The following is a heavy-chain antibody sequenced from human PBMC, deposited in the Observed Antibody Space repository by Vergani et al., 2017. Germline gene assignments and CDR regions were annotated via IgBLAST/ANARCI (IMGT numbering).Heavy chain of an antibody. J-gene: IGHJ4*02. Sequence: VQLLESGGGLVQPGGSLRLSCAASGFTFSSYGMHWVRQAPGKGLEWVAVISYDGSNKYYADSVKGRFTISRDNSKNTLYLQMNSLRAEDTAVYYCAGEAEQVVPAAGSFDYWGQGTLVTVSS. CDR3: AGEAEQVVPAAGSFDY. D-gene: IGHD2-2*01. V-gene: IGHV3-30*03. CDR2: ISYDGSNK. CDR1: GFTFSSYG.